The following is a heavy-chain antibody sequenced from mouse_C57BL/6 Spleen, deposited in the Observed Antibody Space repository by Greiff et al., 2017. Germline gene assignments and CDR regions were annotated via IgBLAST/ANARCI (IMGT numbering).Heavy chain of an antibody. V-gene: IGHV5-16*01. CDR2: INYDGSST. J-gene: IGHJ2*01. D-gene: IGHD2-4*01. CDR3: ARGDYDFDY. Sequence: EVKVVESEGGLVQPGSSMKLSCTASGFTFSDYYMAWVRQVPEKGLEWVANINYDGSSTYYLDSLKSRFIISRDNAKNILYLQMSSLKSEDTATYYCARGDYDFDYWGQGTTLTVSS. CDR1: GFTFSDYY.